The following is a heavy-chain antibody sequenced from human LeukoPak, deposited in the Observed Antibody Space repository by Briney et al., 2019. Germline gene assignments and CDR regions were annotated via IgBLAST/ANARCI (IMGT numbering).Heavy chain of an antibody. Sequence: PSETLSLTCTVSGGSISSYYWSWTRQPPGKGLEWIGYIYYSGSTNYNPSLKSRVTISVDTSKNQFSLKLSSVTAADTAVYYCAKDKGHDDYGDYYFDYWGQGTLVTVSS. CDR2: IYYSGST. J-gene: IGHJ4*02. V-gene: IGHV4-59*01. D-gene: IGHD4-17*01. CDR1: GGSISSYY. CDR3: AKDKGHDDYGDYYFDY.